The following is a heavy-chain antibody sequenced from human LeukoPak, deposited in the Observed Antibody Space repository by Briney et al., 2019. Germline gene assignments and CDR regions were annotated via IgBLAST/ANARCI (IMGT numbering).Heavy chain of an antibody. CDR1: GFTFSSYA. CDR2: ISGSGGST. D-gene: IGHD1-7*01. V-gene: IGHV3-23*01. CDR3: AKDRITGTTVGLSYYFDY. Sequence: GGSLRLSCAASGFTFSSYAMSWVRQAPGKGLEGVSAISGSGGSTYYADSVKGRFTISRDNSKNTLYLQMNSLRAEDTAVYYCAKDRITGTTVGLSYYFDYWGQGTLVTVSS. J-gene: IGHJ4*02.